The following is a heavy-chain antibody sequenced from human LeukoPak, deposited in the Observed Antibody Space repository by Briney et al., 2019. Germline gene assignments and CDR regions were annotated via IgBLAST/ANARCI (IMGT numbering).Heavy chain of an antibody. CDR1: GASISGYY. CDR2: IYYTGST. D-gene: IGHD4-11*01. Sequence: SETLSLTCTVSGASISGYYWSWIRQPPGKGLEWIGYIYYTGSTNYNPSLKSRITISIDTSKNQFSLKLNSAIAADTAVYYWASQTTVISGMDVWGQGTTVTVSS. J-gene: IGHJ6*02. V-gene: IGHV4-59*01. CDR3: ASQTTVISGMDV.